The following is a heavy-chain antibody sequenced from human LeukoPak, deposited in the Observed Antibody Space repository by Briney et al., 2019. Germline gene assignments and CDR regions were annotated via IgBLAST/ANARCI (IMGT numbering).Heavy chain of an antibody. V-gene: IGHV1-2*02. CDR1: GYTFTDYY. D-gene: IGHD1-26*01. CDR2: IDPKTGVT. CDR3: ARDLAMYSPDLDY. J-gene: IGHJ4*02. Sequence: ASVKVSCKASGYTFTDYYLHWVRQAPGHGLEWMGWIDPKTGVTKYAQNFQGRVTMTRDTSINTAYMEVSRLRSDDTAVFYCARDLAMYSPDLDYWGQGTLVTVSS.